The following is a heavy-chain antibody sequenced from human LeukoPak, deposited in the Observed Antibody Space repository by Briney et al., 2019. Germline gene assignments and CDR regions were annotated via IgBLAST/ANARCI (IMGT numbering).Heavy chain of an antibody. V-gene: IGHV1-18*01. CDR3: ARHYLHNYYYYMDV. CDR2: ISAYNDKT. J-gene: IGHJ6*03. D-gene: IGHD3-10*01. Sequence: ASVKVSCKASGYTFTSYGISGVRQAPGQGLEWMGWISAYNDKTNYAQKLQGRVTMTTDTSTSTAYMELRSLSSDDTAVYYCARHYLHNYYYYMDVWGKGPTVPVSS. CDR1: GYTFTSYG.